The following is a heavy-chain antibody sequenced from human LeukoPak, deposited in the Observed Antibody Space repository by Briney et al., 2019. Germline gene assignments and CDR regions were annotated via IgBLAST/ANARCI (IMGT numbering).Heavy chain of an antibody. CDR3: VRGYCSSTSCFHSIFDF. Sequence: GGSLRLSCAASGFMFSGYWMTWVRQAPGKGLEWLANIKQDGGEKYYVDSVKGRFTISRDNAKNSLYLQLNSLRAEDTAVYYCVRGYCSSTSCFHSIFDFWGQGTLVTVSS. D-gene: IGHD2-2*01. CDR2: IKQDGGEK. CDR1: GFMFSGYW. V-gene: IGHV3-7*04. J-gene: IGHJ4*02.